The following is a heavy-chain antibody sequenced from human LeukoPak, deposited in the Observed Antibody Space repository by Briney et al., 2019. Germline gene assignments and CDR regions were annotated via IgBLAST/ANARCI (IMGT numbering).Heavy chain of an antibody. J-gene: IGHJ6*02. Sequence: GASVTVSCTASGYTFTSYDINWVRQATGQGLEWMGWMNPNSGNTGYAQKFQGRVTMTRNTSISTAYMELSSLRSEDTAVYYCARMLRNYDFWSGYYHNYGMDVWGQGTTVTVSS. V-gene: IGHV1-8*01. D-gene: IGHD3-3*01. CDR2: MNPNSGNT. CDR3: ARMLRNYDFWSGYYHNYGMDV. CDR1: GYTFTSYD.